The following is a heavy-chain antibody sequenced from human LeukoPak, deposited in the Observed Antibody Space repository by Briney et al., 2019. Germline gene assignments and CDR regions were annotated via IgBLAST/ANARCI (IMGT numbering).Heavy chain of an antibody. CDR2: ISAYNGNT. Sequence: GASVKVSCKASGYTFTSYGISWVRQAPGQGLEWMGWISAYNGNTNYAQKLQGRVTMTTDTSTSTAYMELRSLRSDDTAVYCCARERAATNYYYYYMDVWGKGTTVTVSS. J-gene: IGHJ6*03. CDR3: ARERAATNYYYYYMDV. CDR1: GYTFTSYG. V-gene: IGHV1-18*01. D-gene: IGHD2-15*01.